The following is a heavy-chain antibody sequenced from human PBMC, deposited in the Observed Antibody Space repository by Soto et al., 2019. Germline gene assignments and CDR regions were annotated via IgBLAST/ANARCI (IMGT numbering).Heavy chain of an antibody. J-gene: IGHJ4*02. Sequence: ASETLSLTCTVSGGSISGGGYCWSWISQHPGKGLEWIGYIYYSGSTYYNPSLKSRVTISVDNSKNQFSLSLSLVTAADTATYYCARSFGWYAVDSWGQGILVTVSS. CDR1: GGSISGGGYC. CDR3: ARSFGWYAVDS. V-gene: IGHV4-31*03. D-gene: IGHD6-19*01. CDR2: IYYSGST.